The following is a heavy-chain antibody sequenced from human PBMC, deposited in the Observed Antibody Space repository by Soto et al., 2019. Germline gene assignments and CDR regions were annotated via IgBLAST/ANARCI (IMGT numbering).Heavy chain of an antibody. J-gene: IGHJ4*02. CDR3: AKGPDTYYYGSGSPDY. CDR1: GFTFSSYA. V-gene: IGHV3-23*01. D-gene: IGHD3-10*01. Sequence: EVQLLESGGGLVQPGGSLRLSCAASGFTFSSYAMSWVRQAPGKGLEWVSAISGSGGSTYYADSVKGRFTISRDNXKXXLYLQMNSLRAEDTAVYYCAKGPDTYYYGSGSPDYWGQGTLVTVSS. CDR2: ISGSGGST.